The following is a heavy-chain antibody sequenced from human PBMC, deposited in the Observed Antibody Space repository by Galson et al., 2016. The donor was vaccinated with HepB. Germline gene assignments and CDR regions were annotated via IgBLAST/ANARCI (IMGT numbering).Heavy chain of an antibody. J-gene: IGHJ4*02. D-gene: IGHD5-24*01. CDR1: GFTFSTYW. CDR3: ARRQMYTMSAFDY. CDR2: IKPDGSEK. V-gene: IGHV3-7*01. Sequence: SLRLSCAASGFTFSTYWMSWVRQAPGKGLEWVAYIKPDGSEKYYVDSVKGRFTISRDTAKSSLYLQMNSLRAEDTAVYYCARRQMYTMSAFDYWGQGTLVTVSS.